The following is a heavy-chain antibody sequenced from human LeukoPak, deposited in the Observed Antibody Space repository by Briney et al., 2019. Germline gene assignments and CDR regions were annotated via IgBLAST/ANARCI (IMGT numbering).Heavy chain of an antibody. CDR1: GLTVITND. V-gene: IGHV3-53*01. D-gene: IGHD1-14*01. Sequence: GGSLRLSCAASGLTVITNDMTWVRQAPGKGLEWVSVLYSDGNTKYADSVQGRFTISRDNFKNTLYLEMNSLSPDDTAVYYCARGVEPLAANTLAYWGQGTLVTVSS. CDR2: LYSDGNT. J-gene: IGHJ4*02. CDR3: ARGVEPLAANTLAY.